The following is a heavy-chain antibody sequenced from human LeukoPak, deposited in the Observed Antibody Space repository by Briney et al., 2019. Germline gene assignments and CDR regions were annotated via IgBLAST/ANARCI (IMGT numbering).Heavy chain of an antibody. Sequence: SETLSLTCTVSGGSISSYSWSWIRQPAGEGLEWIGRLYTSGSFNSNPSLKSRVTMSVDTSKNQFSLRLSAVTAADTAVYYCASRVHDAFDIWGQGTMVTVSS. CDR3: ASRVHDAFDI. J-gene: IGHJ3*02. CDR1: GGSISSYS. V-gene: IGHV4-4*07. CDR2: LYTSGSF. D-gene: IGHD3-10*01.